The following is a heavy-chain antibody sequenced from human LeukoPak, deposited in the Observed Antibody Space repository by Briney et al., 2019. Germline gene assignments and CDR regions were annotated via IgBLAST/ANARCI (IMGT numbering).Heavy chain of an antibody. V-gene: IGHV4-39*01. J-gene: IGHJ5*02. CDR3: ARHAPGFLEWLLPHGLDP. Sequence: PSETLSLTCTVSGGSISISSYYWGWIRQPPGKGLEWIGSIYYSGSTYYNPSLKSRVTISVDTSKNQFSLKLSSVTAADTAMYYCARHAPGFLEWLLPHGLDPWGQGTLVTVSS. CDR2: IYYSGST. CDR1: GGSISISSYY. D-gene: IGHD3-3*01.